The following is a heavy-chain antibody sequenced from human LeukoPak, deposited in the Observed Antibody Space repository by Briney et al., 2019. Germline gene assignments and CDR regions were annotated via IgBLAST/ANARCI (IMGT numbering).Heavy chain of an antibody. J-gene: IGHJ4*02. CDR1: GFTFSSYS. D-gene: IGHD3-3*01. Sequence: GGSLRLSCAASGFTFSSYSMNWVRQAPGKGLEWVSSISSSSIYIYYADSVKGRFPISRAYAKNSLYLQMNSLRAEDTAVYYCARARRGVVIIDYWGQGTLVTVSS. V-gene: IGHV3-21*01. CDR3: ARARRGVVIIDY. CDR2: ISSSSIYI.